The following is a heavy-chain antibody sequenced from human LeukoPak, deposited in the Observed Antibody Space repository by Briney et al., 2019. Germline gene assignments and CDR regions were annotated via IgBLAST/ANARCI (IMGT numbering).Heavy chain of an antibody. CDR3: ARRVAAAGSTGLRYIDV. Sequence: NPGGSLRLSCAASGFTFSDYYMSWIRQTPGKGLEWVSYISTSGSTTYYADSVKGRFTLSRDNANNSLYLQMNSLRAEDTAVYYCARRVAAAGSTGLRYIDVWGKGTTVTVSS. V-gene: IGHV3-11*04. CDR1: GFTFSDYY. CDR2: ISTSGSTT. J-gene: IGHJ6*03. D-gene: IGHD6-13*01.